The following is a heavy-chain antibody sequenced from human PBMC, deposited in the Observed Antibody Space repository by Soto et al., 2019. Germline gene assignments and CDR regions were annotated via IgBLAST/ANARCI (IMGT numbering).Heavy chain of an antibody. CDR2: IAAAGDT. Sequence: EVQLVESGGGLVQPGGSLRLSCAASRFTLSGYEMQWVRQLSGKRLEWVSSIAAAGDTFYSGSVKGRFTISREDAKNSVFLQMDSLRAEDTAVYYCVRTRGNRIAAAGAYWIDSRGQGTLVTLSS. V-gene: IGHV3-13*04. CDR3: VRTRGNRIAAAGAYWIDS. D-gene: IGHD6-13*01. CDR1: RFTLSGYE. J-gene: IGHJ5*01.